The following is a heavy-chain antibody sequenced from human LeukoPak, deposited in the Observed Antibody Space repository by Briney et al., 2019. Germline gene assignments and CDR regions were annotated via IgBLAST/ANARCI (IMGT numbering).Heavy chain of an antibody. Sequence: ETLSLTCAVYGGSVSSNYMTWVRQAPGKGLEWVAVIYSGGRTYYADSVKGRFTISRDNAKKSLYLQMDSLRAEDTAVYYCAKDRGGFDYDYVWGYWGQGTLVTVSS. CDR3: AKDRGGFDYDYVWGY. CDR1: GGSVSSNY. D-gene: IGHD3-16*01. V-gene: IGHV3-53*01. J-gene: IGHJ4*02. CDR2: IYSGGRT.